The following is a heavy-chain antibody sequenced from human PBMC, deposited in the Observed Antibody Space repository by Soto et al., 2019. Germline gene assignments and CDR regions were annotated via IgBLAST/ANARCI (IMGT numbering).Heavy chain of an antibody. CDR1: GGCVSIDTHS. D-gene: IGHD2-2*01. J-gene: IGHJ6*02. Sequence: SDTLALTCTVCGGCVSIDTHSWSWNRQPPGKRLEWIGFIYSSGSINYNPSLKSRVTMSVDTSKNQFSLKLRSVIVADTAVYHCARFVRSCSGTTCSSRADVWGQGTMVTVSS. CDR2: IYSSGSI. CDR3: ARFVRSCSGTTCSSRADV. V-gene: IGHV4-61*01.